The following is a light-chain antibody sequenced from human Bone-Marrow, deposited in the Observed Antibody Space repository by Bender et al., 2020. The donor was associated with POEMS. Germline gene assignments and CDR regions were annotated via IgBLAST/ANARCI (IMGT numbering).Light chain of an antibody. CDR1: KLGGKY. J-gene: IGLJ2*01. V-gene: IGLV3-1*01. CDR3: QAWDSSTVV. Sequence: SNELTQPPSVSVSPGQTASITCSGDKLGGKYASWYQQKPGQSPVLVIYEDTKRPSRIPERFSGSNSGNTATLTISGTQAMDEADYYCQAWDSSTVVFGGGTKVTVL. CDR2: EDT.